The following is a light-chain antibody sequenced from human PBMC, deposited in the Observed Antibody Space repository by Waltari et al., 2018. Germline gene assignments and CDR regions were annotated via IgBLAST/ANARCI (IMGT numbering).Light chain of an antibody. Sequence: EILLTQSPGTLSLSLGERATLSCRASQSVTRALAWYQQKPGQAPRRLIYGASNRATGIPDRFSGSGAGTDFSLTISRLEPEDFAVYYCQHYVRLPATFGQGTKVEIK. V-gene: IGKV3-20*01. CDR3: QHYVRLPAT. J-gene: IGKJ1*01. CDR2: GAS. CDR1: QSVTRAL.